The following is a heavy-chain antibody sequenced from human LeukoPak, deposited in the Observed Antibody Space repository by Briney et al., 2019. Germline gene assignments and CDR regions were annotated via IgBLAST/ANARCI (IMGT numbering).Heavy chain of an antibody. CDR3: ARVRRVGATPFDY. CDR1: GYSISSGYY. D-gene: IGHD1-26*01. V-gene: IGHV4-38-2*02. J-gene: IGHJ4*02. CDR2: IYHSGST. Sequence: PSETLSLTCTVSGYSISSGYYWGWIRQPPGKGLEWIGSIYHSGSTYYNPSLKSRVTISLDTSKNQVSLKLSSVTAADTAVYYCARVRRVGATPFDYWGQGTLVTVSS.